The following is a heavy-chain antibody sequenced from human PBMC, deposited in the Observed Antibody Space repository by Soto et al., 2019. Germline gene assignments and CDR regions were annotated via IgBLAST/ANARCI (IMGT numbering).Heavy chain of an antibody. J-gene: IGHJ6*02. Sequence: GGSLRLSCAASGFTFSSYGMHWVRQAPGKGLEWVAVISYDGSNKYYVDSVKGRFTISRDNSKNTLYLQMNSLRAEDTAVYYCAKVREGAVAGNFYYYYGMDVWGQGTTVTVSS. D-gene: IGHD6-19*01. V-gene: IGHV3-30*18. CDR2: ISYDGSNK. CDR1: GFTFSSYG. CDR3: AKVREGAVAGNFYYYYGMDV.